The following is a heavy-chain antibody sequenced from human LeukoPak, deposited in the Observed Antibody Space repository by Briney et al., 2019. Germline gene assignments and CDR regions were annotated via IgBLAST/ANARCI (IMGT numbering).Heavy chain of an antibody. CDR3: AKGQGPGIAVATDY. V-gene: IGHV3-30*02. CDR2: IRYDGSNK. J-gene: IGHJ4*02. Sequence: GGSLRLSCAASGFTFSSYGMHWVRQAPGKRLEWVAFIRYDGSNKYYADSVKGRFTISRDNSKNTLYLQMNSLRAEDTAVYYCAKGQGPGIAVATDYWGQGTLVTVSS. D-gene: IGHD6-19*01. CDR1: GFTFSSYG.